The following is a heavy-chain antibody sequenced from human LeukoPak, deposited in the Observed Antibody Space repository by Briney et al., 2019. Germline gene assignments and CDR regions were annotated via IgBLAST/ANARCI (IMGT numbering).Heavy chain of an antibody. CDR3: ARNASDSGTSYFDY. D-gene: IGHD1-26*01. CDR2: IYTSGST. V-gene: IGHV4-61*02. J-gene: IGHJ4*02. Sequence: SETLSLTCTVSGGSISSGSYFWSWIRQPAGKALEWIGRIYTSGSTNYNPSLKSRVTISLHTSKNQFSLKLNSVTAADTAVYYCARNASDSGTSYFDYWGQGTLVTVSS. CDR1: GGSISSGSYF.